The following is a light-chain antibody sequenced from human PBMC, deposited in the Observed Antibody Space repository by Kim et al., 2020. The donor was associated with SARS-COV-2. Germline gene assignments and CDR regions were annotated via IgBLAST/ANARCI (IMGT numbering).Light chain of an antibody. CDR2: DVS. CDR3: CSYARGSAYV. J-gene: IGLJ1*01. Sequence: GQSITISCTGTSSDVGDYDYVPWYQQHPGKAPKLIISDVSNRPSGVSSRFSGSKSGNTASLTISGLQDEDEADYYCCSYARGSAYVFGTGTKVTVL. V-gene: IGLV2-14*03. CDR1: SSDVGDYDY.